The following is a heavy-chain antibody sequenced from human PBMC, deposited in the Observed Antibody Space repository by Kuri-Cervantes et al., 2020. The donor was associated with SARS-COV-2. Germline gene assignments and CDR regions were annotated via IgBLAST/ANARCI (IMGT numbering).Heavy chain of an antibody. CDR3: ARDLFMRVVVETNWFDP. CDR2: TYYRSKWYD. J-gene: IGHJ5*02. D-gene: IGHD2-15*01. CDR1: GDSVSSNSAA. V-gene: IGHV6-1*01. Sequence: LRLSCAISGDSVSSNSAAWNWLRQSPSRGLEWLGRTYYRSKWYDDYAVSVKSRITINPDTSKNQFSLQLNSVTPEDTAVYYCARDLFMRVVVETNWFDPWGQGTLVTVSS.